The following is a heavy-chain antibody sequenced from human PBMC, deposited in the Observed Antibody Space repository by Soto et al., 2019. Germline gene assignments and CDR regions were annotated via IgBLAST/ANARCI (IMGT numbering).Heavy chain of an antibody. V-gene: IGHV3-74*01. CDR2: IDEYGSTI. J-gene: IGHJ4*02. Sequence: AASLRLSYPASLSTFSTYWMHSVLQVPGKGLLWVSRIDEYGSTINYADSVKGRFTISRDNARNTLYLEMNSLRAEDTALYYCTRDIGGKGAYWGPGTLVTVSS. CDR3: TRDIGGKGAY. CDR1: LSTFSTYW. D-gene: IGHD3-10*01.